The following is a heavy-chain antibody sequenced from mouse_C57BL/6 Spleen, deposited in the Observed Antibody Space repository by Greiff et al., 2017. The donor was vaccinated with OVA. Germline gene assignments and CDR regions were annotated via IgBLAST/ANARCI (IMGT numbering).Heavy chain of an antibody. CDR3: ARSAPYYSNYRYFDV. D-gene: IGHD2-5*01. CDR1: GYAFSSYW. CDR2: IYPGDGDT. V-gene: IGHV1-80*01. Sequence: VQGVESGAELVKPGASVKISCKASGYAFSSYWMNWVKQRPGKGLEWIGQIYPGDGDTNYNGKFKGKATLTADKSSSTAYMQLSSLTSEDSAVYFCARSAPYYSNYRYFDVWGTGTTVTVSS. J-gene: IGHJ1*03.